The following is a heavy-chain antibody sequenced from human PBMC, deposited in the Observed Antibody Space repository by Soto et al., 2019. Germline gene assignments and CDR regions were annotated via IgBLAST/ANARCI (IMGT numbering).Heavy chain of an antibody. CDR2: ISLYSDGA. CDR3: ARVVPGAEAWFGP. D-gene: IGHD2-2*01. CDR1: GYTFSNYG. J-gene: IGHJ5*02. V-gene: IGHV1-18*01. Sequence: QVQLVQSGGEVKRPGASVKVSCKTSGYTFSNYGITWVRQAPGQPLEWLGWISLYSDGANYAQKFQGRVSMTTDTSTTTAYMELRSLRSDDTXXXXCARVVPGAEAWFGPWGQGTLVTVSS.